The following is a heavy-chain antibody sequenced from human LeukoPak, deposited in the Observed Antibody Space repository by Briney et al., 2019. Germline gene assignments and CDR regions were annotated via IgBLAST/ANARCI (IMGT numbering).Heavy chain of an antibody. CDR3: ARDLDLGYCSGGSCSYYAPEAFDP. D-gene: IGHD2-15*01. CDR1: GYSISSGYY. Sequence: SETLSLTCTVSGYSISSGYYWGWIRQPPGKGLEWIGSIYHSGSTYYNPSLKSRVTISVDTSKNQFSLKLSSVTAADTAVYYCARDLDLGYCSGGSCSYYAPEAFDPWGQGTLVTVSS. J-gene: IGHJ5*02. CDR2: IYHSGST. V-gene: IGHV4-38-2*02.